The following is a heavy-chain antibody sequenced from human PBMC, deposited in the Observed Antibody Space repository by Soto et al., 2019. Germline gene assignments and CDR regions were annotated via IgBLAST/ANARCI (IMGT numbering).Heavy chain of an antibody. Sequence: GGSLRLSCTASGFTFSKAYMNWVRQAPGKGLEWVSSISSSSSYIYYADSVKGRFTISRDNAKNSLYLQMNSLRAEDTAVYYFASSFDGSGSSPWGQGTLVTVSS. CDR3: ASSFDGSGSSP. V-gene: IGHV3-21*01. CDR1: GFTFSKAY. J-gene: IGHJ5*02. CDR2: ISSSSSYI. D-gene: IGHD3-10*01.